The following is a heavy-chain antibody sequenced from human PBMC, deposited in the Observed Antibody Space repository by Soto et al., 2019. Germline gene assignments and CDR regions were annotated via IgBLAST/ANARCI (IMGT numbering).Heavy chain of an antibody. J-gene: IGHJ4*02. CDR2: INPNNGDT. CDR3: ARFGAYGTD. CDR1: GYIFTSYG. Sequence: QVQLVQYGAEVKKPGASVKVSCKGSGYIFTSYGISWVRQGPGQGLEWMGRINPNNGDTDYAQKFQGRVMMNTDTATCTVYMDLRSLTSDDTAVYYCARFGAYGTDWGQGTQVTVSS. D-gene: IGHD4-17*01. V-gene: IGHV1-18*01.